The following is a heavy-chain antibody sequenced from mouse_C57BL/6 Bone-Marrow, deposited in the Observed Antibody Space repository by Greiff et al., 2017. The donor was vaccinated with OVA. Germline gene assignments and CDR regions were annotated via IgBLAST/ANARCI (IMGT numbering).Heavy chain of an antibody. CDR2: IYPGDGDT. V-gene: IGHV1-82*01. CDR3: AGYYYGSSYDFDY. D-gene: IGHD1-1*01. CDR1: GYAFSSSW. Sequence: VKLVESGPELVKPGASVKISCKASGYAFSSSWMNWVKQRPGKGLEWIGRIYPGDGDTNYNGKFKGKATLPADKSSSTAYMQLSSLTSEDSAVYFCAGYYYGSSYDFDYWGQGTTLTVSS. J-gene: IGHJ2*01.